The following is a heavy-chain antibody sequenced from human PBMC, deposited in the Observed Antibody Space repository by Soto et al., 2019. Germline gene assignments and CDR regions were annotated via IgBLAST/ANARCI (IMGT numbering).Heavy chain of an antibody. CDR1: GYTFTSYG. CDR3: ARDQEISGNFWRGYIPPGGY. Sequence: QVQLVQSGAEVKKPGASVKVSCKASGYTFTSYGISWVRHAPGQGLEWMGWISAYNGNTNYAQKLQGRVTMTPDTSPSTAYMELRSLRSDDTAVYYCARDQEISGNFWRGYIPPGGYWGQGTLVNVSS. V-gene: IGHV1-18*01. CDR2: ISAYNGNT. J-gene: IGHJ4*02. D-gene: IGHD3-3*01.